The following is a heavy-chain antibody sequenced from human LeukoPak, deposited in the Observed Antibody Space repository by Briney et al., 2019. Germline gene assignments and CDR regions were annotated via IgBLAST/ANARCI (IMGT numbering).Heavy chain of an antibody. Sequence: GESLKISCMGSGSRFANYWIGWVHQMPGKGLEWMGIIYVGDSDTRYSPSFQGRVTISADKSISTAYLQWSSLKASDTAMYYCARHGSSYDSSAYYSWGQGTLVTVSS. V-gene: IGHV5-51*07. D-gene: IGHD3-22*01. CDR3: ARHGSSYDSSAYYS. CDR2: IYVGDSDT. J-gene: IGHJ4*02. CDR1: GSRFANYW.